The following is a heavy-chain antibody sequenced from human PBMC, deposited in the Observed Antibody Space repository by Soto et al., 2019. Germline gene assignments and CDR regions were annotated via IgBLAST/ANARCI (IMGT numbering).Heavy chain of an antibody. Sequence: QVQLVESGGGVVQPGRSLRLSCAASGFVFSSYGIHWVRQAPGKGLEWVAATSYDGNNNFYADSVKGRFTISRDSSTNMVYLQMNSLRDEDTAVYYCAKGLYGDHPFDYWGQGTLVTVSS. CDR2: TSYDGNNN. V-gene: IGHV3-30*18. CDR1: GFVFSSYG. D-gene: IGHD2-21*02. J-gene: IGHJ4*01. CDR3: AKGLYGDHPFDY.